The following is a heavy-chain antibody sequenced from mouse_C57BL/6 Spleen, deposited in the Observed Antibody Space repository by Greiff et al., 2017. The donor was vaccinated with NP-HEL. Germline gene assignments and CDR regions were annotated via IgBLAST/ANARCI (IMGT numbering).Heavy chain of an antibody. V-gene: IGHV5-4*03. Sequence: EVKLMESGGGLVKPGGSLKLSCAASGFTFSSYAMSWVRQTPEKRLEWVATISDGGSYTYYPDNVKGRFTISRDNAKNNLYLQMRHLKSEDTAMDYCARGGYYYGSSYGFDYWGQGTTLTVSS. D-gene: IGHD1-1*01. J-gene: IGHJ2*01. CDR1: GFTFSSYA. CDR3: ARGGYYYGSSYGFDY. CDR2: ISDGGSYT.